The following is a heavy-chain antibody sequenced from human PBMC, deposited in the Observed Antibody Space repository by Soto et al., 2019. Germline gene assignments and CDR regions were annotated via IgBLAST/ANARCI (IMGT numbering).Heavy chain of an antibody. CDR3: ARDVPTNYYDSSGSPAFDY. CDR2: ISSSSSYI. D-gene: IGHD3-22*01. Sequence: EVQLVESGGGLVKPGGSLRLSCAASGFTFSSYSMNWVRQAPGKGLEWVSSISSSSSYIYYADSVKGRFTISRDNAKNSLYLQMKSLRAEDTAVYYCARDVPTNYYDSSGSPAFDYWGQGTLVTVSS. J-gene: IGHJ4*02. V-gene: IGHV3-21*01. CDR1: GFTFSSYS.